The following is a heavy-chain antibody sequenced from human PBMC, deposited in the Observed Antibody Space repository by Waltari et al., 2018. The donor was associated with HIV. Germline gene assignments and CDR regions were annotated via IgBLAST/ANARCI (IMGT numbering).Heavy chain of an antibody. D-gene: IGHD5-12*01. CDR1: GFTFSSYA. Sequence: QVQLVESGGGVVQPGRSLRLSCAASGFTFSSYARHWVRQAPDKGRGGVAVISDDGSIKFYADSVRGRFTISRDNSKNTLYLQMNSLRAEDTAVYYCAREVGIVATIYFDYWGQGTLVTVSS. J-gene: IGHJ4*02. CDR3: AREVGIVATIYFDY. V-gene: IGHV3-30*04. CDR2: ISDDGSIK.